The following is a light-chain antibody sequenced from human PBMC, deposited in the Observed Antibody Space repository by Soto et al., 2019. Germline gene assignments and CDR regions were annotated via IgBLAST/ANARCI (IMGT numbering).Light chain of an antibody. Sequence: IKMTQSPSSLSASVGDRVTITCQASQDISNYLNWYQQKPGKAPKLLIYDASSLESGVPSRFSGSGSGTEFTLTISCLQPEDFATYYCQQLNSYLITFGQGTRLEIK. CDR1: QDISNY. CDR3: QQLNSYLIT. CDR2: DAS. V-gene: IGKV1-13*02. J-gene: IGKJ5*01.